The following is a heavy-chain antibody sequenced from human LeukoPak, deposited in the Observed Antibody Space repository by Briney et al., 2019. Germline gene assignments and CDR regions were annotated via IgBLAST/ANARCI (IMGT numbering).Heavy chain of an antibody. J-gene: IGHJ4*02. CDR1: GGTFSSYA. CDR3: ARSREVPADRTYYDFWSGYSIDY. CDR2: IIPIFGTA. Sequence: GSSVKVSCKASGGTFSSYAISWVRQAPGQGLEWMGGIIPIFGTANYAQKFQGRVTITADESTSTAYMELSSLRSEDTAVYYCARSREVPADRTYYDFWSGYSIDYWGQGTLVTVSS. V-gene: IGHV1-69*01. D-gene: IGHD3-3*01.